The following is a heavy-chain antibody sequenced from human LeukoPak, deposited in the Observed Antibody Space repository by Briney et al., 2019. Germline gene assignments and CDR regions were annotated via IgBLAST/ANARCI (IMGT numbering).Heavy chain of an antibody. Sequence: SETLSLTCTVSGGSINSYYWSWIRQTAGKGLEWIGRLYPGVSTNYNPSLKSRVTMSVDTSKNQFALKLSAVTAADTAVYYCARLKFYDSTGYSPGHYMDVWGKGTTVTVSS. CDR2: LYPGVST. J-gene: IGHJ6*03. D-gene: IGHD3-22*01. CDR1: GGSINSYY. CDR3: ARLKFYDSTGYSPGHYMDV. V-gene: IGHV4-4*07.